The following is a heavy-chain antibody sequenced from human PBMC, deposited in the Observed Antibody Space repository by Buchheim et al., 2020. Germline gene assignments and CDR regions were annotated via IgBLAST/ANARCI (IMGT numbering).Heavy chain of an antibody. CDR3: ARDRGYCTNGVCYPSYYYYGMDV. D-gene: IGHD2-8*01. CDR2: INHSGST. V-gene: IGHV4-34*01. Sequence: QVQLQQWGAGLLKPSETLSLTCAVYGGSFSGYYWSWIRQPPGKGLEWIGEINHSGSTNYNPSLKSRVTISVDKYKNQFSLKLSSVTAADTAVYYCARDRGYCTNGVCYPSYYYYGMDVWGQGTT. CDR1: GGSFSGYY. J-gene: IGHJ6*02.